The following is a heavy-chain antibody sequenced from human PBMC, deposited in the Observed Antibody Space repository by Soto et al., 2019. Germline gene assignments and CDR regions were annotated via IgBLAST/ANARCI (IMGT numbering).Heavy chain of an antibody. CDR3: ARELVTHAFDI. Sequence: EVQLVESGGGLVKPGGSLRLSCAASGFTFSSYSMNWVRQAPGRGLEWVSSISSSSSYIYYADSVKGRFTISRDNAKNSLYLQMNSLRAEDTAVYYCARELVTHAFDIWGQGTMVTVSS. D-gene: IGHD1-26*01. CDR1: GFTFSSYS. V-gene: IGHV3-21*01. J-gene: IGHJ3*02. CDR2: ISSSSSYI.